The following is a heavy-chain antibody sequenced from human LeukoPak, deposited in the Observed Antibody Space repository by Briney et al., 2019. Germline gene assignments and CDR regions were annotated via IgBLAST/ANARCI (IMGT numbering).Heavy chain of an antibody. V-gene: IGHV3-33*01. J-gene: IGHJ4*02. CDR1: AFTFSYYG. Sequence: GGSLRLSCAASAFTFSYYGMHWVRQAPGKGLEWVAVIWANGNDEYYVDSVKGRFAISRDNSKNTVYLQMNSLRAEYTAVYYCARDADTSSRYSRSDYWGQGTLVAVSS. D-gene: IGHD3-22*01. CDR3: ARDADTSSRYSRSDY. CDR2: IWANGNDE.